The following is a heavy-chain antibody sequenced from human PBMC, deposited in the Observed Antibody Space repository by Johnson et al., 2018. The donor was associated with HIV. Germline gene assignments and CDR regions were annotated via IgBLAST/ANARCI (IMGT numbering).Heavy chain of an antibody. Sequence: EVQLVESGGGSVQPGGSLRLSCAASGFTFSSYWMHWVRQVPGKGLVWVSRINSDGSTTTYADSVKGRFTISRDNAKNTLYLQMNSLRAEDTALYYCAKGFGPYYYDSSGPGAFDIWGQGTMVTVSS. CDR1: GFTFSSYW. CDR2: INSDGSTT. V-gene: IGHV3-74*02. CDR3: AKGFGPYYYDSSGPGAFDI. J-gene: IGHJ3*02. D-gene: IGHD3-22*01.